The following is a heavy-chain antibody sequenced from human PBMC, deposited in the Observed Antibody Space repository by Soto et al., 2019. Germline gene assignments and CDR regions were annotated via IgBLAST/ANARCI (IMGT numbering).Heavy chain of an antibody. CDR2: IWYDGSNK. V-gene: IGHV3-33*01. Sequence: PGGSLRLSCAASGFTFSSYGMHWVRQAPGKGLEWVAVIWYDGSNKYYADSVKGRFTISSDNSKNTLYLQMNSLRAEDTAVYYCAREYYDSSGYYPYYFDYWGQGTLVTVSS. CDR3: AREYYDSSGYYPYYFDY. J-gene: IGHJ4*02. D-gene: IGHD3-22*01. CDR1: GFTFSSYG.